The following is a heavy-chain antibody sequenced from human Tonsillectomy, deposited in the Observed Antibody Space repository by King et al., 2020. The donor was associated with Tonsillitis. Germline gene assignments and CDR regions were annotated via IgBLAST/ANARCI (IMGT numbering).Heavy chain of an antibody. CDR2: ISCSGVST. V-gene: IGHV3-23*04. CDR3: AKDYGKGYCTNGVCYNFNY. CDR1: GFTFSSYA. Sequence: VQLVESGGGLVQPGGSLRLSCAASGFTFSSYAMSWVRQAPGKGLEWVSGISCSGVSTYYADSVKCRFTIPRDNSKNTLYLQMNSLSAEDTAVYYCAKDYGKGYCTNGVCYNFNYWGPGTPVTVSS. J-gene: IGHJ4*02. D-gene: IGHD2-8*01.